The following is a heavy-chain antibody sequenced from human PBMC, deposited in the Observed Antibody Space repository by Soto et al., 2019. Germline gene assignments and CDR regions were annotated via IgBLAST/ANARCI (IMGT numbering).Heavy chain of an antibody. CDR2: IIPFFGTA. CDR1: GDTFSSHA. D-gene: IGHD1-1*01. J-gene: IGHJ2*01. CDR3: ARGVEEMATTTAVWSFDL. V-gene: IGHV1-69*01. Sequence: QVQLMQSGAEVKKPGSSVKVSCKASGDTFSSHAFGWVRQAPGQGLEWMGGIIPFFGTANYAQKFQGRVAITADESTTTAYMELSSLRSEDTAVYYCARGVEEMATTTAVWSFDLWGRGTLVTVSS.